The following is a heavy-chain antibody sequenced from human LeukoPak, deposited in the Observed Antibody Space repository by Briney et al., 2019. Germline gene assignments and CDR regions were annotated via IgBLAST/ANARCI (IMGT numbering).Heavy chain of an antibody. Sequence: PGGSLRLSCAASGFTFSSYAMHWVRQAPGKGLEWVAVISYDGSNKYYADSVKGRFTISRDNAKNTLYLQMNSLRAEDTAVYYCARDQPYCCGRDGWGQGTTVTVS. J-gene: IGHJ6*02. CDR1: GFTFSSYA. CDR3: ARDQPYCCGRDG. V-gene: IGHV3-30-3*01. CDR2: ISYDGSNK.